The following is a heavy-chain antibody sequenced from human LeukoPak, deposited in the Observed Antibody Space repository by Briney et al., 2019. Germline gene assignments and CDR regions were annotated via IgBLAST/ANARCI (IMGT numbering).Heavy chain of an antibody. CDR1: GYTFTGYY. V-gene: IGHV1-2*02. D-gene: IGHD5-24*01. J-gene: IGHJ3*02. CDR3: ARDRGKRWLQPAGAFDI. Sequence: ASVKVSCKASGYTFTGYYMHWVRQAPGQGLEWMGWINPNSGGTNYAQKFQGRVTMTRDTSISTAYMELSRLRSDDTAVYYCARDRGKRWLQPAGAFDIWGQGTMVTVSS. CDR2: INPNSGGT.